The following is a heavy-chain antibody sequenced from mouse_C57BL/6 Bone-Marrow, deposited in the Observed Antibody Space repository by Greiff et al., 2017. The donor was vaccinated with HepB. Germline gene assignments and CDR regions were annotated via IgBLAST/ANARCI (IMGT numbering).Heavy chain of an antibody. Sequence: QVQLQQSGPELVKPGASVKISCKASGYAFSSSWMNWVKQRPGKGLEWIGRIYPGDGDTNYNGKFKGKATLTADKSSSTAYMQLSSLTSEDSAVYFCARVYDYDVNGGYWGQGTTLTVSS. J-gene: IGHJ2*01. CDR1: GYAFSSSW. D-gene: IGHD2-4*01. CDR2: IYPGDGDT. CDR3: ARVYDYDVNGGY. V-gene: IGHV1-82*01.